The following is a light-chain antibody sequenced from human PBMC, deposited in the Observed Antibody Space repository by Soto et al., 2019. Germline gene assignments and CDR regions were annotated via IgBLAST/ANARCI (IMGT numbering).Light chain of an antibody. J-gene: IGLJ2*01. V-gene: IGLV2-14*01. Sequence: QSALTQPASVSGSPGQSITVSCTGTSSDIGGHNYVSWYQQHPGKVPKLIIYEVSNRPSGVSNRFSGSKSGNTASLTVSGLQAEDEADYYCSSYAGSNNVVFGGGTKLTVL. CDR1: SSDIGGHNY. CDR3: SSYAGSNNVV. CDR2: EVS.